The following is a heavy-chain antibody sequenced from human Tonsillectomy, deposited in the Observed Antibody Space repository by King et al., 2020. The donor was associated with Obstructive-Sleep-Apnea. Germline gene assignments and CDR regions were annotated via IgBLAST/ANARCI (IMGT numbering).Heavy chain of an antibody. CDR1: GGSISSYY. CDR3: ARSPLPEGVVISYYFDY. V-gene: IGHV4-59*08. J-gene: IGHJ4*02. CDR2: IYYSGST. D-gene: IGHD3-3*01. Sequence: VQLQESGPGLVKPSETLSLTCTVSGGSISSYYWSWIRQPPGKGLEWIGYIYYSGSTNYNPSLKSRVTISVDTSKNQFSLKLSSVTAADTAVYYCARSPLPEGVVISYYFDYWGQGTLVTVSS.